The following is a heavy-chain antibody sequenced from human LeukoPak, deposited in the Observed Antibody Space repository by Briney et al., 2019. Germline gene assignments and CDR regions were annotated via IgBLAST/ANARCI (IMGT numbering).Heavy chain of an antibody. D-gene: IGHD3-10*01. CDR3: AREITMVRGVIRRSAFDI. CDR2: INPNSGGT. J-gene: IGHJ3*02. V-gene: IGHV1-2*02. Sequence: EASVKVSCKASGYTFTGYYMHWVRQAPGQGLEWMGWINPNSGGTNYAQKFQGRVTMTRDTSISTAYMELSRLRSDDTAVYYCAREITMVRGVIRRSAFDIWGQGTMVTVSS. CDR1: GYTFTGYY.